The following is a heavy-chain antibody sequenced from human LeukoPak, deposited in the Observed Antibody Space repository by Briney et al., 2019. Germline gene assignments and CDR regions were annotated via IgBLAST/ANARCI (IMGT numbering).Heavy chain of an antibody. CDR1: GGSISSYY. CDR2: FYTSGST. Sequence: SETLSLTCAVSGGSISSYYWSWIRQPAGKGLEWIGRFYTSGSTNYNPSLKSRVTMSVDTSKNQFSLKLSSVTAADTAVYYCARDRYYYDSSGYYPLDYWGQGTLVTVSS. CDR3: ARDRYYYDSSGYYPLDY. J-gene: IGHJ4*02. V-gene: IGHV4-4*07. D-gene: IGHD3-22*01.